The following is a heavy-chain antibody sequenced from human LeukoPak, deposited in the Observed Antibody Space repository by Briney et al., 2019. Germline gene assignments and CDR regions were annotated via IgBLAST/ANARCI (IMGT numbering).Heavy chain of an antibody. V-gene: IGHV4-39*01. CDR1: GGSISSSTYY. D-gene: IGHD6-19*01. Sequence: SETLSLTCTVSGGSISSSTYYWGWARQPPGNGLEWIGSIYYSGNTYYNPSLKSRLAISVGTSKTQFSLKLRSVTAADTAVYFCARTPYSSGWYSWFDPWGQGTRVTVSS. J-gene: IGHJ5*02. CDR2: IYYSGNT. CDR3: ARTPYSSGWYSWFDP.